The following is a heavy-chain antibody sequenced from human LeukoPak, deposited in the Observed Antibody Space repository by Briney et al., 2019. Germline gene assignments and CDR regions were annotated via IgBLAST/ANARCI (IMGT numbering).Heavy chain of an antibody. CDR2: IIPIFGTA. J-gene: IGHJ6*03. Sequence: SVKVSCKASGGTFSSYAISWVRQAPGQGLEWMGGIIPIFGTANYAQKFQGRVTITTDESTSTAYMELSSLRSEDTAVYYCARDWSMVRGPPHDYYYYMDVWGKGTTVTVSS. V-gene: IGHV1-69*05. CDR3: ARDWSMVRGPPHDYYYYMDV. D-gene: IGHD3-10*01. CDR1: GGTFSSYA.